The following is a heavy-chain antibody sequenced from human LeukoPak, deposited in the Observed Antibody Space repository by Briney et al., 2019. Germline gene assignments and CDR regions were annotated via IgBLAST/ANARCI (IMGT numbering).Heavy chain of an antibody. CDR3: ASIVVVTAAIDY. D-gene: IGHD2-21*02. CDR2: IYYSGST. V-gene: IGHV4-30-4*01. CDR1: GGSIRSADYY. Sequence: SETLSLTCAVSGGSIRSADYYWSWIRQSPGKGLEWIGFIYYSGSTYYNPSPKSRVTISVDTSKNQFSLKLRSVTAADTAVYYCASIVVVTAAIDYWGQGTLVTVSS. J-gene: IGHJ4*02.